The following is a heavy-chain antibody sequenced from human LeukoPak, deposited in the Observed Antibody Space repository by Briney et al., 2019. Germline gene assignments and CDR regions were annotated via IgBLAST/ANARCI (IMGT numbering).Heavy chain of an antibody. Sequence: GGSLRLSCAASGFTFDDYAMHWVRQAPGKGLEWVSLISGDGGSTYYADSVKGRFTISRDNAKNSLYLQMNSLRAEDTAVYYCARDRVPLAYYYDSSGYYYGGGFFDYWGQGTLVTVSS. CDR3: ARDRVPLAYYYDSSGYYYGGGFFDY. J-gene: IGHJ4*02. CDR2: ISGDGGST. D-gene: IGHD3-22*01. V-gene: IGHV3-43*02. CDR1: GFTFDDYA.